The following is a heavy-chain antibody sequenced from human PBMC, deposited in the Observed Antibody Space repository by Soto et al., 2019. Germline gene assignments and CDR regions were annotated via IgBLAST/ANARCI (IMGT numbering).Heavy chain of an antibody. J-gene: IGHJ4*02. CDR1: GGSISSGSYH. V-gene: IGHV4-31*03. Sequence: SETLSLTCTVSGGSISSGSYHWSWIRQHPGKGLEWIGNIYYSGSSYYNPSLKSRATISIDTSKDQFSLRLGSVTAADTAIYYCARVEGSSYYCSHDCWGRGTLVT. CDR2: IYYSGSS. CDR3: ARVEGSSYYCSHDC. D-gene: IGHD1-26*01.